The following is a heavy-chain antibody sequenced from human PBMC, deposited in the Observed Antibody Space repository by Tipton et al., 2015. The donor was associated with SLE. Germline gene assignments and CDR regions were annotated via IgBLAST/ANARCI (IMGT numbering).Heavy chain of an antibody. J-gene: IGHJ5*02. CDR1: GGSISRSNW. Sequence: TLSLTCAVFGGSISRSNWCSWVRQPPGRGLEWIGEIYHSGSTNYNPSLKSRVTISVDKSKNQFSLNLNSVTAADTAIYYCAGHVRGVAGWFDPWGQGTLVTVSS. CDR3: AGHVRGVAGWFDP. V-gene: IGHV4-4*02. CDR2: IYHSGST. D-gene: IGHD3-10*01.